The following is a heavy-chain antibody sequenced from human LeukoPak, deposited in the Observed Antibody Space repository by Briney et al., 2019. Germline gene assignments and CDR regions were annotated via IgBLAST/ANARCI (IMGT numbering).Heavy chain of an antibody. CDR1: GFTFSSYA. CDR3: AKDRGTVGYFRDAFDI. V-gene: IGHV3-30*18. Sequence: PGGSLRLSCAASGFTFSSYAMSWVRQAPGKGLEWVAVISCDGGNKYYADSVKGRFTISRDNSKNTLYLQMNSLRAEDTAVYYCAKDRGTVGYFRDAFDIWGQGTMVTVSS. D-gene: IGHD1-1*01. CDR2: ISCDGGNK. J-gene: IGHJ3*02.